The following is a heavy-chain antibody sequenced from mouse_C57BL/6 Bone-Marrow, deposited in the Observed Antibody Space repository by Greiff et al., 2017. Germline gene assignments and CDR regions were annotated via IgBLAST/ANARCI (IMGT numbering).Heavy chain of an antibody. V-gene: IGHV1-76*01. CDR1: GYTFTDYY. D-gene: IGHD1-1*01. CDR3: AMVCDIDPVVGTNAMDY. CDR2: IYPGSGNT. J-gene: IGHJ4*01. Sequence: VQLQQSGAELVRPGASVKLSCKASGYTFTDYYINWVKQRPGQGLEWIARIYPGSGNTYYTEKFKGKATLTAAKSSSTAYMQLCSLTSEDSAIYFGAMVCDIDPVVGTNAMDYWGQGTSVTVAS.